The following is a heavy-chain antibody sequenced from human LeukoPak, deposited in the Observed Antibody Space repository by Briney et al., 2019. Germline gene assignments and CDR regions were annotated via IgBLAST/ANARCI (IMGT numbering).Heavy chain of an antibody. CDR2: IKQDGSEK. CDR3: ARGLAVAGPPLGY. CDR1: GFTFSSYW. J-gene: IGHJ4*02. D-gene: IGHD6-19*01. Sequence: GGSLRLSCAASGFTFSSYWMSCVRQAPGKGLEWVANIKQDGSEKYYADSVKGRFTISRDNAKNSLYLQMNSLRAEDAAVYYCARGLAVAGPPLGYWGQGTLVTVSS. V-gene: IGHV3-7*01.